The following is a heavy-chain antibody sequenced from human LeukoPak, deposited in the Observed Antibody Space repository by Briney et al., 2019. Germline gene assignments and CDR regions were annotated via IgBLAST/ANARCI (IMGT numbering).Heavy chain of an antibody. J-gene: IGHJ6*03. D-gene: IGHD1-26*01. CDR3: ARGVGAYYMDV. CDR2: IYHSGST. Sequence: SETLSLTCTVSGYSISSGYYWGRIRQPPGKGLEWIGSIYHSGSTYYNPSLKSRVTMSIDTSKNQFSLKLSSVTAADTAVYYCARGVGAYYMDVWGKGTTVTISS. V-gene: IGHV4-38-2*02. CDR1: GYSISSGYY.